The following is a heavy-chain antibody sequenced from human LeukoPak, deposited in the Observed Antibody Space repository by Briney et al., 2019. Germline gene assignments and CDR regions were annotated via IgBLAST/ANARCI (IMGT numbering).Heavy chain of an antibody. CDR2: IDWDDDK. D-gene: IGHD4-17*01. V-gene: IGHV2-70*01. J-gene: IGHJ4*02. Sequence: SWIRQPPGKALEWLALIDWDDDKYYSTSLKTRLTISKDTSKNQVVLTMTNMDPVDTATYYCARMRQDTVTTGRPLDYWGQGTLVTVSS. CDR3: ARMRQDTVTTGRPLDY.